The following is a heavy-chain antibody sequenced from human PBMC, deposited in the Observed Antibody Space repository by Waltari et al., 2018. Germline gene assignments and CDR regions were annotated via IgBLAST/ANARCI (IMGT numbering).Heavy chain of an antibody. D-gene: IGHD2-8*01. Sequence: QVQLQESGPGLVKPSETLSLTCTISGGSITSSSYYWGRIRQPPGKGPGLIGSIYYSGSTYYNPSLKSRVIISVDTSKNQFSLNLSSVTAADSAVYYCARQGPGYCINGVCSHRGKQYYMDVWGKGTTVTVSS. J-gene: IGHJ6*03. CDR2: IYYSGST. CDR1: GGSITSSSYY. CDR3: ARQGPGYCINGVCSHRGKQYYMDV. V-gene: IGHV4-39*01.